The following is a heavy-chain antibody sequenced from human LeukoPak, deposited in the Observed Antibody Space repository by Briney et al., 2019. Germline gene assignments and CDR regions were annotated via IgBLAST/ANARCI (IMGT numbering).Heavy chain of an antibody. Sequence: GGSLRLSCAASGFTFSSYGMHWVRQAPGKGLEWVAVISYDGSNKYYGGYVKGRFTISRDNTKNTLYLQMNSLRAEDTAVYYCARAARSSSWYYYYYYMDVWGKGTTVTVSS. CDR1: GFTFSSYG. V-gene: IGHV3-30*06. CDR3: ARAARSSSWYYYYYYMDV. D-gene: IGHD6-13*01. J-gene: IGHJ6*03. CDR2: ISYDGSNK.